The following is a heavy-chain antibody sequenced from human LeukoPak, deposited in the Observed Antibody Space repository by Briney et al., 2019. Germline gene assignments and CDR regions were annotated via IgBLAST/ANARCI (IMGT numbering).Heavy chain of an antibody. V-gene: IGHV4-4*09. Sequence: PSETLSLTCAVSGGSISSSYWSWIRQPPGKGLEWIGYIYSSGSTNYNPSLKSRVTISVDTSKNQFSLELTSVTAADTAVYYCARVVGIAVVYWFDPWGQGTLVTVSS. J-gene: IGHJ5*02. D-gene: IGHD2-15*01. CDR1: GGSISSSY. CDR2: IYSSGST. CDR3: ARVVGIAVVYWFDP.